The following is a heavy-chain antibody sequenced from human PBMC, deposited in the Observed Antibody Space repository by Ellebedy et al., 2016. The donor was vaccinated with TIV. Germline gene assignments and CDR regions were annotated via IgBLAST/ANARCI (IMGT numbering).Heavy chain of an antibody. Sequence: SVKVSXKASGGTFSSYAISWVRQAPGQGLEWMGGIIPIFGTANYAQKFQGRVTITADESTSTAYMELSSLRSEDTAVYYCANRLTRPGSSTSLDYWGQGTLVTVSS. CDR3: ANRLTRPGSSTSLDY. J-gene: IGHJ4*02. V-gene: IGHV1-69*13. CDR1: GGTFSSYA. CDR2: IIPIFGTA. D-gene: IGHD2-2*01.